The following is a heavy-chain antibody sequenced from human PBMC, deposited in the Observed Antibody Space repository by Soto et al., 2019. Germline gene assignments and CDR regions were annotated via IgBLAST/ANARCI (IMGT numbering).Heavy chain of an antibody. V-gene: IGHV1-46*01. CDR2: INPRGGDS. Sequence: ASVTVSFKASGYRFVDYYIHWVRQAAGQGLEWVGIINPRGGDSRYAQKFQGRVTVTMDTSTSTVYTDLRSLTSEDTAVYYCARVHCGGDCRPGEWFYYYGMDVWGQGTTVTVSS. CDR3: ARVHCGGDCRPGEWFYYYGMDV. D-gene: IGHD2-21*02. CDR1: GYRFVDYY. J-gene: IGHJ6*02.